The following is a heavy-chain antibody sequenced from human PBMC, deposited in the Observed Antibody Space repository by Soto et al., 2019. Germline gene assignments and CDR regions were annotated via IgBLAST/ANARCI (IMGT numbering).Heavy chain of an antibody. V-gene: IGHV3-21*01. J-gene: IGHJ6*03. CDR1: EFRFSNYG. Sequence: EEQFVGSGGCLVSPGESLRLSCVASEFRFSNYGMNWVRQAPGRGLEWVSSIDTAGEFIYYADSVKGRFTTSRDNAKGSLYLQMNSLTAEDTAVYYCARDRTLRSYHKYYYNLDVWGTGTTVTVSS. D-gene: IGHD3-10*01. CDR2: IDTAGEFI. CDR3: ARDRTLRSYHKYYYNLDV.